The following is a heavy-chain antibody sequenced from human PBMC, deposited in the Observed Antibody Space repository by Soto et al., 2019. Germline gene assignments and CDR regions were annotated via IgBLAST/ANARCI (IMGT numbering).Heavy chain of an antibody. Sequence: WGSMRISCAASGFTFNNYAMSWVRQAPGKGLEWVSAISGGGASTYYADSVKGRFTISRDNSKNTLYLQMDSLRADDTAVYSCAREKLDYWGQGTLVTVSS. CDR3: AREKLDY. J-gene: IGHJ4*02. CDR1: GFTFNNYA. CDR2: ISGGGAST. V-gene: IGHV3-23*01.